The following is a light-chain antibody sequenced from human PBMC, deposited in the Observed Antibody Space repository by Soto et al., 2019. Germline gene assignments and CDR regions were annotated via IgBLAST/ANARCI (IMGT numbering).Light chain of an antibody. V-gene: IGKV3-15*01. CDR3: QQYNNWPRAT. Sequence: EIVLTQSPGTLSLSPGERATLSCMASQSVSNNYLAWYQQKPGQAPRLLMFRTSSRATGFPARFSGSGSGTEFNLTISSLQSEDFGVYYCQQYNNWPRATFGGGTKVDIK. CDR1: QSVSNN. J-gene: IGKJ4*01. CDR2: RTS.